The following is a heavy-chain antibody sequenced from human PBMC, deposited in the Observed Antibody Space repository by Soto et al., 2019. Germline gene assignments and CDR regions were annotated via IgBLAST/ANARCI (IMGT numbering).Heavy chain of an antibody. J-gene: IGHJ3*02. CDR1: GYPVTAYY. V-gene: IGHV1-2*02. CDR2: INPATGAA. CDR3: ARGGGVGVAGSAAFDM. D-gene: IGHD3-3*01. Sequence: QLHLVHSGAVVKKPGASVTVSCSASGYPVTAYYIPWVRQAPGRGFEWMGGINPATGAAKYTQTFQGRVTMARDTATSTAFMELSGLTSEEAAVFCCARGGGVGVAGSAAFDMWGQGTLVTVSS.